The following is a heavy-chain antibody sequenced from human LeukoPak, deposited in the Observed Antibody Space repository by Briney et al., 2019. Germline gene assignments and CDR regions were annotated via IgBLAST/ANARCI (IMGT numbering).Heavy chain of an antibody. CDR3: ARHSGGGIEDMDV. Sequence: PSETLSLTCTVSGGSIGTYYWSWVRQSPGTGLEWIGYIYVTGTSYNPYLQSRVTISVDRSRNQFFLKMPSVTAADTAVYYCARHSGGGIEDMDVWGRGTKVTVSS. CDR1: GGSIGTYY. V-gene: IGHV4-59*08. D-gene: IGHD3-16*02. CDR2: IYVTGT. J-gene: IGHJ6*03.